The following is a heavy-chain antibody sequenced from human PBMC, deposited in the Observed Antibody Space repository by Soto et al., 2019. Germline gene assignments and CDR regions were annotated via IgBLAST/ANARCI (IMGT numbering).Heavy chain of an antibody. D-gene: IGHD3-10*01. CDR1: GGSISSSNW. Sequence: QVQLQESGPGLVKPSGTLSLTCAVSGGSISSSNWWSWVRQPPGKGLEWIGEIYHSGSTNYNPSLKGRVTRSVTKSKNQFSLKLSSVTAADTAVYYCARGSYYGSGTGGHGMDVWGQGTTVTVSS. CDR2: IYHSGST. V-gene: IGHV4-4*02. J-gene: IGHJ6*02. CDR3: ARGSYYGSGTGGHGMDV.